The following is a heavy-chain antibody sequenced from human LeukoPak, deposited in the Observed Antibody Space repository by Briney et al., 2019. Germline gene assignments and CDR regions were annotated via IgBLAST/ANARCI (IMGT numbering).Heavy chain of an antibody. J-gene: IGHJ6*02. Sequence: ASVTVSCTASGGTFSSYAISWVRQAPGQGLEWMGGIIPIFGTANYAQKFQGRVTITADESTSTAYMELSSLRSEDTAVYYCARGTYYDSSGFYYYGMDVWGQGTTVTVSS. CDR3: ARGTYYDSSGFYYYGMDV. V-gene: IGHV1-69*01. D-gene: IGHD3-22*01. CDR1: GGTFSSYA. CDR2: IIPIFGTA.